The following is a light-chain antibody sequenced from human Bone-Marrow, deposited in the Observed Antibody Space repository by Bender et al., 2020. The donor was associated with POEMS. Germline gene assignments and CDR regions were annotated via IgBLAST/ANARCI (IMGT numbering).Light chain of an antibody. CDR3: QAWDSTAYVF. J-gene: IGLJ2*01. CDR1: KLVNKY. V-gene: IGLV3-1*01. CDR2: EDS. Sequence: SDELTQAPSVSVSPGQTARITCSANKLVNKYVCWFQQKPGQSPVVVIYEDSKRPSGIPERFSGSNSGDTATLTISGTQTVDEADYYCQAWDSTAYVFFGGGTKLTVL.